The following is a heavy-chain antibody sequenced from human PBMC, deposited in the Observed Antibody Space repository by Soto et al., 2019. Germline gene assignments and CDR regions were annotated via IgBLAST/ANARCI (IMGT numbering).Heavy chain of an antibody. V-gene: IGHV3-9*01. CDR1: GFTFDDYA. D-gene: IGHD2-21*01. CDR2: ISWNSGSI. J-gene: IGHJ6*02. Sequence: EVQLVESGGGLVQPARSLRLSCTASGFTFDDYAMHWVRQAPGKGLEWVSGISWNSGSIGYADSVKARFTICRDNAKNSLYLQMNSLRAEDTALYYCAKDIAGRGSLYYFYSMDVWGQGTTVTVSS. CDR3: AKDIAGRGSLYYFYSMDV.